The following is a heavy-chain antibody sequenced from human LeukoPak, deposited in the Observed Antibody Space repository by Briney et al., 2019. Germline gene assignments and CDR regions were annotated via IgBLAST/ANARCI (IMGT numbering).Heavy chain of an antibody. Sequence: GESLKISCKGSGYSFTSYWIGWVRQMPGKGLEWMGIIYPGDSDTRYSPSFQGQVTISADKSISTAYLQWSSLKASDTAMYYCARHRDGSGSYYPYYFDYWGQGTLVTVSS. CDR3: ARHRDGSGSYYPYYFDY. V-gene: IGHV5-51*01. D-gene: IGHD3-10*01. CDR2: IYPGDSDT. J-gene: IGHJ4*02. CDR1: GYSFTSYW.